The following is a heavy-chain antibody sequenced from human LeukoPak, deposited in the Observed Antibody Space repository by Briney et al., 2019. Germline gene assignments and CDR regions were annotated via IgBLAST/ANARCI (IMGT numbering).Heavy chain of an antibody. J-gene: IGHJ4*02. CDR3: ARGGFGYCSSTSCYTFDY. V-gene: IGHV1-8*02. CDR1: GYTFTSYY. D-gene: IGHD2-2*02. CDR2: MNPNSGNT. Sequence: GASVKVSCKASGYTFTSYYMHWVRQATGQGLEWMGWMNPNSGNTGYAQKFQGRVTMTRNTSISTAYMELSSLRSEDTAVYYCARGGFGYCSSTSCYTFDYWGQGTLVTVSS.